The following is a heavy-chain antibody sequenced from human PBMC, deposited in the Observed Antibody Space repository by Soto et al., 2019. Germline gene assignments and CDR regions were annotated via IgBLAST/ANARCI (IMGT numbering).Heavy chain of an antibody. CDR3: ARVDVPPAADRYYYDFWSGNGTYYYYYYMDV. D-gene: IGHD3-3*01. CDR2: IYYSGST. J-gene: IGHJ6*03. V-gene: IGHV4-31*03. CDR1: GGSISSGGYY. Sequence: SETLSLTCTVSGGSISSGGYYWSWIRQHPGKGLEWIGYIYYSGSTYYNPSLKSRVTISVDTSKNQFSLKLSSVTAADTAVYYCARVDVPPAADRYYYDFWSGNGTYYYYYYMDVWGKGTTVTVSS.